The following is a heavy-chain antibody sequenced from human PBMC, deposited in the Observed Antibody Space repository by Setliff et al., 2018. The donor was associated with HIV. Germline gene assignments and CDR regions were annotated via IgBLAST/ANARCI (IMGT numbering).Heavy chain of an antibody. Sequence: SETLSLTCDVYGGSFSGYYWSWIRQPPGKGLEWIGKINHSGSTNYNPSLKSRVTISADTSKNQVSLKLISVTAADTAVYYCASSNYRFVYFDYWGQGTLVTVSS. CDR1: GGSFSGYY. CDR2: INHSGST. V-gene: IGHV4-34*01. J-gene: IGHJ4*02. CDR3: ASSNYRFVYFDY. D-gene: IGHD1-7*01.